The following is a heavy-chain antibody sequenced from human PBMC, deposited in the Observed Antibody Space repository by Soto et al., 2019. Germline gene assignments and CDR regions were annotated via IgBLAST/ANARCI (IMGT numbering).Heavy chain of an antibody. CDR3: ARGRDFDY. Sequence: GGSLRLSCAASGFTFSSYAMHWVRQAPGKGLEWVAVISYDGSNKYYADSVKGRFTISRDNSKNTLYLQMNSLRAEDTAVYYCARGRDFDYWGQGTLVTVSS. V-gene: IGHV3-30-3*01. J-gene: IGHJ4*02. CDR1: GFTFSSYA. CDR2: ISYDGSNK.